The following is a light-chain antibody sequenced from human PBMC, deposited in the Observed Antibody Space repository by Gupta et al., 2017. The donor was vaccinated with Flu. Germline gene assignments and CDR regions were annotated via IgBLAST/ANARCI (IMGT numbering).Light chain of an antibody. CDR3: AAWDDSLSGWM. V-gene: IGLV1-47*01. J-gene: IGLJ3*02. Sequence: QSVLTQPPTASGTPGQRVTISCSGSSSNIGSNYVYWYQQLPGTAPKLLIFRNNQRPSGVPDRFSGSKSGTSASLAISGRRSEDDADYYCAAWDDSLSGWMFGGGIKLTVL. CDR1: SSNIGSNY. CDR2: RNN.